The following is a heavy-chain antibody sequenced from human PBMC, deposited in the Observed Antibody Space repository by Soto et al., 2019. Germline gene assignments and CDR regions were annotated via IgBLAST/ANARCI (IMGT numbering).Heavy chain of an antibody. J-gene: IGHJ4*02. Sequence: QVQLVQSGAEVKKPGSSVKVSCKASGGTFSSYDISWVRQAPGQGLEWMGGIIPIFGTANYAQKFQGRVTITADESTSKAYMELSSLRSEDTAVYYCARAYSYGPEIDYWGQGTLVTVSS. CDR2: IIPIFGTA. D-gene: IGHD5-18*01. CDR1: GGTFSSYD. V-gene: IGHV1-69*12. CDR3: ARAYSYGPEIDY.